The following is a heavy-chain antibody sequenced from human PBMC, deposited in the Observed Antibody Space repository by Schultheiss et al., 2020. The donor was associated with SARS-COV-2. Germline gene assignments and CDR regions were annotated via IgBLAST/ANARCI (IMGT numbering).Heavy chain of an antibody. V-gene: IGHV4-31*03. CDR2: IYYSGST. CDR3: ARGQTGHMPFDY. D-gene: IGHD7-27*01. CDR1: GGSISSSSYY. Sequence: SETLSLTCTVSGGSISSSSYYSGWIRQPPGKGLEWIGYIYYSGSTYYNPSLKSRVTISVDTSKNQFSLKLSSVTAADTAVYYCARGQTGHMPFDYWGQGTLVTVAS. J-gene: IGHJ4*02.